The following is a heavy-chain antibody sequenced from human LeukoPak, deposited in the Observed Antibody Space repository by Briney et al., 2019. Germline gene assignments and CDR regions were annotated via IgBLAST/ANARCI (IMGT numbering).Heavy chain of an antibody. Sequence: SETLSLTCTVSGGSISSSTYYWGWIRQPPGKGLEWIGTIYYSGTTYYNPSLKSRLTISVNTSKNQFSLKLSSVTAADTAVYYCARGLGGYDFLAYYYHYMDVWGKGTTVTVSS. J-gene: IGHJ6*03. V-gene: IGHV4-39*01. D-gene: IGHD5-12*01. CDR1: GGSISSSTYY. CDR2: IYYSGTT. CDR3: ARGLGGYDFLAYYYHYMDV.